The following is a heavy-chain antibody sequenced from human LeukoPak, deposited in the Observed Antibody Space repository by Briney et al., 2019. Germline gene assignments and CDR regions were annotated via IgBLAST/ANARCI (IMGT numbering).Heavy chain of an antibody. Sequence: PGGSLRLSCAASGFTFSSYAMSWVRQAPGKGLEWVSIISGSGGSTNYADSVKGRFTISRDNSKNTLYLQMNSLRAEDTAVYYCATFNRGGDSSRGHYWGQGTLVTVSS. CDR2: ISGSGGST. V-gene: IGHV3-23*01. D-gene: IGHD6-13*01. CDR1: GFTFSSYA. J-gene: IGHJ4*02. CDR3: ATFNRGGDSSRGHY.